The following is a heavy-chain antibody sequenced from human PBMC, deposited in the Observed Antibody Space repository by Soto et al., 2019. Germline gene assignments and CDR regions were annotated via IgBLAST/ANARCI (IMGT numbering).Heavy chain of an antibody. CDR2: ISYDGSNK. D-gene: IGHD3-22*01. CDR3: AKVYYYDSSGAPFDY. Sequence: QVQLVESGGGVVQPGRSLRLSCAASGFNFSSYGMHWVRQAPGKGLEWVAVISYDGSNKYYADSVKGRFTISRDNSKNTLYLQMNSLRAEDTAVYYCAKVYYYDSSGAPFDYWGQGTLVTVSS. CDR1: GFNFSSYG. V-gene: IGHV3-30*18. J-gene: IGHJ4*02.